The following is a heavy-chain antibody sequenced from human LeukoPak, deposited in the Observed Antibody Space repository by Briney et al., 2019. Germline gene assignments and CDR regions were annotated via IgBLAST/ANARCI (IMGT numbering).Heavy chain of an antibody. CDR3: ARGSGPRTFLGHYYYYYMDV. Sequence: SETLSLTCTVSGGSISSHYWSWIRQPPGNGLEWIGYIYYSGSTNYNPSLKSRVTISVDTSKNQFSLKLSSVTAADTAVYYCARGSGPRTFLGHYYYYYMDVWGKGTTVTVSS. CDR2: IYYSGST. V-gene: IGHV4-59*11. CDR1: GGSISSHY. J-gene: IGHJ6*03. D-gene: IGHD2/OR15-2a*01.